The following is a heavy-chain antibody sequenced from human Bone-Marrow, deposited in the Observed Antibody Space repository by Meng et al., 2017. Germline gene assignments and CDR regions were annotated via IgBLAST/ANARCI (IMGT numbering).Heavy chain of an antibody. CDR2: ISGSGGST. Sequence: GESLKISCAASGFTFSSYAMSWVRQAPGKGLEWVSAISGSGGSTYYADSVKGRFTISRDNAKNSLYLQMNSLRAEDTAVYYCARDAVPYYFDYWGQGTLVTVSS. V-gene: IGHV3-23*01. CDR1: GFTFSSYA. J-gene: IGHJ4*02. CDR3: ARDAVPYYFDY. D-gene: IGHD6-6*01.